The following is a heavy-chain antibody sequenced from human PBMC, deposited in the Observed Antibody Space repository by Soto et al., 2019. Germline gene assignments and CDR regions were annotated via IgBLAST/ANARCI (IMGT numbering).Heavy chain of an antibody. V-gene: IGHV3-23*01. D-gene: IGHD7-27*01. CDR3: AKAWGIDY. J-gene: IGHJ4*02. CDR2: ISGSGSST. CDR1: GFTLSSYT. Sequence: EVQLLESGGGLVEPGGSRRLSCAASGFTLSSYTMSWVRQAPGKGLEWVSTISGSGSSTYSADSVKGRFTISRDSSKITLYLQMNSLRVEDTAIYYCAKAWGIDYWGQGTLVTVSS.